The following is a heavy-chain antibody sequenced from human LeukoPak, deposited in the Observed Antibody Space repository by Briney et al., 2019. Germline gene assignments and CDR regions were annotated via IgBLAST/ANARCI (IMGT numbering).Heavy chain of an antibody. CDR3: AREPYYGSGSYLVY. CDR1: GYTFTNYG. V-gene: IGHV1-2*02. J-gene: IGHJ4*02. D-gene: IGHD3-10*01. Sequence: ASVKVSCKASGYTFTNYGISWVRQAPGQGLEWMGWINPNSGGTNYAQKFQGRVTMTRDTSISTAYMELSRLRSDDTAVYYCAREPYYGSGSYLVYWGQGTLVTVSS. CDR2: INPNSGGT.